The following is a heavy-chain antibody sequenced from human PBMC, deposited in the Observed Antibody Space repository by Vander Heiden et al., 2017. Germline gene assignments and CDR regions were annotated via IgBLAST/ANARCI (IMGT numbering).Heavy chain of an antibody. D-gene: IGHD6-25*01. J-gene: IGHJ5*02. CDR3: ARPTREAVAA. V-gene: IGHV5-51*03. Sequence: EVRLVHSGAEVKEPGGSQKISCKGFGSSFPNYWIGWVRQMPGRGLEWMGIIYPGDSDTRYNPSFQGQVTISADKSISTAYLQWSRLKASDTAMYYCARPTREAVAAWGQGTLVTVSS. CDR2: IYPGDSDT. CDR1: GSSFPNYW.